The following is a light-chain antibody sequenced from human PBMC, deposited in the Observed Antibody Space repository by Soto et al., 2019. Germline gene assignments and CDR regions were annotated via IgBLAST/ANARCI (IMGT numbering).Light chain of an antibody. CDR1: QSVSSQ. J-gene: IGKJ4*01. V-gene: IGKV3-20*01. Sequence: EIVLTQSPATLSLSPGERATLSCRASQSVSSQLAWYQQKPGQAPRLLIYGASTRATGIPDRFSGSGSGTDFTLTISRLEPKDFAMYYCQQYGASPLTFGGGTKVEIK. CDR3: QQYGASPLT. CDR2: GAS.